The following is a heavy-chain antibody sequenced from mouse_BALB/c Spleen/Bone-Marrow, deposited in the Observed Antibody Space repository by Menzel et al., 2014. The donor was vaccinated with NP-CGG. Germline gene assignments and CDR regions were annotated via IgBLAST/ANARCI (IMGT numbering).Heavy chain of an antibody. CDR2: ISYSGTT. J-gene: IGHJ3*01. V-gene: IGHV3-2*02. Sequence: ESGPGLVKPSQSLSLTCSVSGYSITSDYACHWIRQFPGNKLEWMGYISYSGTTSYNPSLKSRISITRDTSKNQFFLQLNSVTTEDTATYFCARDYGYSWFAYWGQGTLVTVSA. CDR3: ARDYGYSWFAY. D-gene: IGHD1-2*01. CDR1: GYSITSDYA.